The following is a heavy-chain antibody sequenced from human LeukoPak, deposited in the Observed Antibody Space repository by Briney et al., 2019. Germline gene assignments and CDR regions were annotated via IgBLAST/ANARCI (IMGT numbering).Heavy chain of an antibody. Sequence: GGSLRLSCAASGFTFSSYGMHWVRQAPGKGLEWVAFIRYDGSNKYYADSVKGRFTISRDNSKNTLYLQMNSLRAEDTAVYYCAKDTIFGVVHYFDYWGQGTLVTVSS. J-gene: IGHJ4*02. V-gene: IGHV3-30*02. CDR2: IRYDGSNK. D-gene: IGHD3-3*01. CDR3: AKDTIFGVVHYFDY. CDR1: GFTFSSYG.